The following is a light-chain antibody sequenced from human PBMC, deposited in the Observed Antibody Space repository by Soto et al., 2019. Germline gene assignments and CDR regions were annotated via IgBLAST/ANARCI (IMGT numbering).Light chain of an antibody. V-gene: IGKV1-33*01. CDR1: QNINNY. CDR2: DAS. J-gene: IGKJ5*01. Sequence: DIQMTQCPSSLSASXGDRVTITCQASQNINNYLNWYQQKPGRAPKLLIYDASNLEAGVPSRFRGSGSGTEFTLTISSLQPDDFATYYCQHYNSLITFGQGTRLEIK. CDR3: QHYNSLIT.